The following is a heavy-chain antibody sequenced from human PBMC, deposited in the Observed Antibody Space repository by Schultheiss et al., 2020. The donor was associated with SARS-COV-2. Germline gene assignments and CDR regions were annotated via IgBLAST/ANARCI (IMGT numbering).Heavy chain of an antibody. J-gene: IGHJ3*02. D-gene: IGHD2-21*02. CDR1: GGSVSSGSYY. V-gene: IGHV4-61*01. CDR3: ARLQLAYCGGDCYRTGEDAFDI. CDR2: IYYSGST. Sequence: SETLSLTCTVSGGSVSSGSYYWSWIRQPPGKGLEWIGYIYYSGSTYYNPSLKSRVTISVDTSKNQFSLKLSSVTAADTAVYYCARLQLAYCGGDCYRTGEDAFDIWGQGTMVTVSS.